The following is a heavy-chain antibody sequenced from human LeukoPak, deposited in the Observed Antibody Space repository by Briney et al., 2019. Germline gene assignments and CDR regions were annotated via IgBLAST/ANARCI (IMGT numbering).Heavy chain of an antibody. CDR1: GFVFSDYN. CDR3: AKDTFTMVRGVVDY. V-gene: IGHV3-48*04. Sequence: GGSLRLSCATSGFVFSDYNMNWVRQAPGKGLEWVSHISSSGNTIYYADSVEGRFTVSRDNAKNILFLQMNSLRAEDTALYYCAKDTFTMVRGVVDYWGQGTLATVSS. CDR2: ISSSGNTI. D-gene: IGHD3-10*01. J-gene: IGHJ4*02.